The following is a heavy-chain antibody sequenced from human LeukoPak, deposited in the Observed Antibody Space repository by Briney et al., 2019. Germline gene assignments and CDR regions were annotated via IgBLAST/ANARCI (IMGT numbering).Heavy chain of an antibody. CDR1: GGSFSGYY. D-gene: IGHD3-3*01. CDR2: INHSGST. Sequence: SETLSLTCAVYGGSFSGYYWSWIRQPPGKGLEWIGEINHSGSTNYNPPLKSRVTISVDTSKNQFSLKLSSVTAADTAVYYCARVVFWSGYPDYWGQGTLVTVSS. CDR3: ARVVFWSGYPDY. V-gene: IGHV4-34*01. J-gene: IGHJ4*02.